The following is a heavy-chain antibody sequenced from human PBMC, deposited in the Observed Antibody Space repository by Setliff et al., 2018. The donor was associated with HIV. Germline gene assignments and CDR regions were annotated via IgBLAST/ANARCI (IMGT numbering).Heavy chain of an antibody. V-gene: IGHV3-49*03. J-gene: IGHJ4*02. CDR3: TRDSWRLRDS. CDR1: GFTFGDYA. CDR2: IRDKTYGETT. Sequence: GESLRLSCTASGFTFGDYAMSWFRQAPGKGLEWVGFIRDKTYGETTEYGASVKGRFTISRDDSKSIAYLQMNSLKTEDTAMYYCTRDSWRLRDSWGQGTLVTVSS.